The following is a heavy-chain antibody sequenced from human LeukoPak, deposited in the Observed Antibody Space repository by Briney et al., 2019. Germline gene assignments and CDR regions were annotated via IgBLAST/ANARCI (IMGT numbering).Heavy chain of an antibody. CDR2: ISYDGSNK. Sequence: GGSLGLSCAASGFTFSSYAMHWVRQAPGKGLEWVAVISYDGSNKYYADSVKGRFTISRDNSKNTLYLQMNSLRAEDTAVYYCARDYGDNVGYYYGMDVWGQGTTVTVSS. J-gene: IGHJ6*02. CDR1: GFTFSSYA. CDR3: ARDYGDNVGYYYGMDV. D-gene: IGHD4-17*01. V-gene: IGHV3-30-3*01.